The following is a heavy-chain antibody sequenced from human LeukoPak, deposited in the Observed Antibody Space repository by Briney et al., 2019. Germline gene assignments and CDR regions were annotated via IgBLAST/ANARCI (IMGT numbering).Heavy chain of an antibody. CDR2: IKQDGSEK. Sequence: GGSLRLSCAASGFTFTSYWMSWVRQAPGKGLEWVANIKQDGSEKNYVDSVKGRFTISRDNAKNSMSLQMNSLRAEDTAVYYSTREGILAGVDYWGQGTLVTVSS. J-gene: IGHJ4*02. V-gene: IGHV3-7*01. D-gene: IGHD3-3*02. CDR3: TREGILAGVDY. CDR1: GFTFTSYW.